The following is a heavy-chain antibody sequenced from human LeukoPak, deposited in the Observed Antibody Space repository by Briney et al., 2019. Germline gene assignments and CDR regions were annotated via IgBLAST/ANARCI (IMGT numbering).Heavy chain of an antibody. D-gene: IGHD3-22*01. CDR2: ISSSGSTI. CDR1: GGSISSYY. V-gene: IGHV3-11*04. CDR3: ARYYYDSSGYYYFDY. J-gene: IGHJ4*02. Sequence: LSLTCTVSGGSISSYYWSWIRQAPGKELEWVSYISSSGSTIYYADSVKGRFTISRDNAKNSLYLQMNSLRAEDTAVYYCARYYYDSSGYYYFDYWGQGTLVTVSS.